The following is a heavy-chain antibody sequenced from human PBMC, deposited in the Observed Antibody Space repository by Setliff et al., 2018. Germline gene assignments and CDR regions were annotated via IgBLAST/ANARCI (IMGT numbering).Heavy chain of an antibody. CDR3: VKWDSKYVSGSHYMDV. J-gene: IGHJ6*03. V-gene: IGHV3-30*02. D-gene: IGHD3-16*01. CDR1: GFTFSSYG. CDR2: ILYDGSNK. Sequence: LRLSCAASGFTFSSYGMHWVRQAPGKGLEWVAFILYDGSNKYYADSVKGRFTIPRDNSKNTLYLQVNTLRPEDTAVYYCVKWDSKYVSGSHYMDVWGKGTTVTVSS.